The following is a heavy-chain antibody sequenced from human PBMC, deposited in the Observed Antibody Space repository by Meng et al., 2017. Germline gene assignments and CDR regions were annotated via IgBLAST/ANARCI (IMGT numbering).Heavy chain of an antibody. CDR2: VYHNGNA. CDR1: GGSISSNNW. V-gene: IGHV4-4*02. D-gene: IGHD2-21*02. CDR3: ARELDAVGVTAYDL. Sequence: QVQVPVSGPGLVRPSGTLSLPCAVSGGSISSNNWWSWVRQPPGKGLEWIGEVYHNGNANYNPSPKSRVTISVDKSKNQFSPKLSFVAAADTAIYYCARELDAVGVTAYDLWGQGTLVTVSS. J-gene: IGHJ4*02.